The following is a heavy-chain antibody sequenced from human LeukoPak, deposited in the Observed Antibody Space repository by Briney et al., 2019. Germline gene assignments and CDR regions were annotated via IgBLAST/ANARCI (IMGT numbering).Heavy chain of an antibody. CDR3: ARPEIAVAGTFGI. CDR2: IYTSGST. V-gene: IGHV4-4*07. Sequence: NPSETLSLTCTVSGGSISSCYWTWIWQPAGKGLEWIGRIYTSGSTNYNPSLKSRVTMSVDTSKNQFSLKLTSVTAADTAVYYCARPEIAVAGTFGIWGQGTLVTVSS. CDR1: GGSISSCY. D-gene: IGHD6-19*01. J-gene: IGHJ4*02.